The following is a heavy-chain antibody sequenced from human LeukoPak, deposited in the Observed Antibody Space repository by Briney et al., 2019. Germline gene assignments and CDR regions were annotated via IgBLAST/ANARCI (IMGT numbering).Heavy chain of an antibody. CDR2: IYYSGST. Sequence: SETLSLTCTVSGGSISSYYWSWIRQPPGKGLGWIGSIYYSGSTYYNPSLKSRVTISVDTSKNQFSLKLSSVTAADTAVYYCARHRGGYDILTGTFDYWGQGTLVTVSS. J-gene: IGHJ4*02. CDR3: ARHRGGYDILTGTFDY. CDR1: GGSISSYY. V-gene: IGHV4-59*05. D-gene: IGHD3-9*01.